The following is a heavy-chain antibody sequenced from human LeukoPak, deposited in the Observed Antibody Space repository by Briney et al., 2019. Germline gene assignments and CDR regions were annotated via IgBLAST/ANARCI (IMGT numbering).Heavy chain of an antibody. D-gene: IGHD2-2*01. CDR3: ARGAHEYQLLVDY. CDR2: IIPIFGTA. CDR1: GGTFSSYV. Sequence: SVKVSCKASGGTFSSYVISWVRQAPGQGLEWMGGIIPIFGTANYAQKFQGRVTMTRDTSISTAYMELSSLRSEDTAVYYCARGAHEYQLLVDYWGQGTLVTVSS. V-gene: IGHV1-69*05. J-gene: IGHJ4*02.